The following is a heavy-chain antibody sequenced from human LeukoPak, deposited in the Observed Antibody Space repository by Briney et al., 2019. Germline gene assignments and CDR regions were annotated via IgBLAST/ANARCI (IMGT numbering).Heavy chain of an antibody. CDR3: ARDRINLLRYFDWLFPPLDY. CDR1: GYSISSGYF. V-gene: IGHV4-38-2*02. J-gene: IGHJ4*02. Sequence: SETLSLTCTASGYSISSGYFWGWIRQPPGKGLEWIGEINHSGSTNYNPSLKSRVTISVDTSKNQFSLKLSSVTAADTAVYYCARDRINLLRYFDWLFPPLDYWGQGTLVTVSS. CDR2: INHSGST. D-gene: IGHD3-9*01.